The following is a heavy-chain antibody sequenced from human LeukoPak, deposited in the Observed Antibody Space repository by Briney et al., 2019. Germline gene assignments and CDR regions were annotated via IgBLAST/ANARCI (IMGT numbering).Heavy chain of an antibody. CDR2: INHSGST. D-gene: IGHD6-19*01. J-gene: IGHJ4*02. CDR1: GGSFSGYY. Sequence: SETLSLTCAVYGGSFSGYYWSWIRQPAGKGLEWIGEINHSGSTNYNPSLKSRVTISVDTSKNQFSLKLSSVTAADTAVYYCARGVAVAGPYCFDYWGQGTLVTVSS. CDR3: ARGVAVAGPYCFDY. V-gene: IGHV4-34*01.